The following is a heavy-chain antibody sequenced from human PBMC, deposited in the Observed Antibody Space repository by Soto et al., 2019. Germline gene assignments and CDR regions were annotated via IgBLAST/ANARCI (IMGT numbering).Heavy chain of an antibody. CDR3: ARDMVSFGVVILSVY. J-gene: IGHJ4*02. CDR2: ISAYNGNT. V-gene: IGHV1-18*01. D-gene: IGHD3-3*01. CDR1: GYTFTSYG. Sequence: AASVKVSCKASGYTFTSYGISWVRQAPGQGLEWMGWISAYNGNTNYAQKLQGRVTMTTDTSTSTAYMELRSLRSDDTAVYYCARDMVSFGVVILSVYWGQGTLVTVS.